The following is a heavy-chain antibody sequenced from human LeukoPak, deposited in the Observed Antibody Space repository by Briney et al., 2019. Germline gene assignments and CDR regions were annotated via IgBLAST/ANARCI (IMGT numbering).Heavy chain of an antibody. V-gene: IGHV4-61*08. CDR1: GGSVSSGGYY. Sequence: PSETLSLTCTVSGGSVSSGGYYWSWIRQPPGKGLEWIGYIYYSGSTNYNPSLKSRVTISVDTSKNQFSLKLSSVTAADTAVYYCARRDKEAFDIWGQGTMVTVSS. CDR3: ARRDKEAFDI. CDR2: IYYSGST. J-gene: IGHJ3*02.